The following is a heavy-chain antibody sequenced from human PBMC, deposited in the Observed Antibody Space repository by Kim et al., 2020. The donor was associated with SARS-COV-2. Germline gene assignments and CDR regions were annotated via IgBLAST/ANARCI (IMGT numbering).Heavy chain of an antibody. Sequence: VKGRFTISRDNSKNTLDLQMNGRRAEDTAVYYCARARRATVTTYYYGMDVWGQGTTVTVSS. J-gene: IGHJ6*02. CDR3: ARARRATVTTYYYGMDV. D-gene: IGHD4-4*01. V-gene: IGHV3-30*07.